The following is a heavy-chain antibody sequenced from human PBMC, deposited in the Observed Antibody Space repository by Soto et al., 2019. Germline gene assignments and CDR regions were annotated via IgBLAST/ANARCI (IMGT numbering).Heavy chain of an antibody. CDR1: GFPFINYA. V-gene: IGHV3-23*01. CDR2: ISDTGGAT. CDR3: SKWAEGPPADFDS. J-gene: IGHJ4*02. Sequence: EVQLLESGGGLVQPGGSLRLSCAASGFPFINYAMSWVRQAPGKGPEWVSAISDTGGATYYADSVKGRFTISRDNSKNTLYLQMNSLRAEDTALYYCSKWAEGPPADFDSWGQGTLVTVSS. D-gene: IGHD1-26*01.